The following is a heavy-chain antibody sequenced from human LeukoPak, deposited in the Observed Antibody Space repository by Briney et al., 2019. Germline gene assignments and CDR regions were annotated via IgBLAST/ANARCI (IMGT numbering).Heavy chain of an antibody. V-gene: IGHV3-53*01. D-gene: IGHD1-26*01. CDR1: GFIVSVDF. CDR2: IYRDGST. CDR3: ARERGRGRDSPWFDY. Sequence: GGSLRLSCAASGFIVSVDFMSCVREAPGKGLEWVSVIYRDGSTYYADSVKGRFTISRDNSKNTLDLQMTGLRAEDTAVYYCARERGRGRDSPWFDYWGQGTLVTVSS. J-gene: IGHJ4*02.